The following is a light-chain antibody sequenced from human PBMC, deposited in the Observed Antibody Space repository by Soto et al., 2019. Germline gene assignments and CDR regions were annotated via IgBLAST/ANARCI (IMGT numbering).Light chain of an antibody. Sequence: QSVLTQPHSASGTPGHRVTISCSGSSSNIGSNYVYWYQQLPGTAPKLLISRNNQRPAGVPDRFSGSKSGTSASLAISGLRSEDEADYYCAAWDDSLSGPVFGGGTKLTVL. V-gene: IGLV1-47*01. CDR3: AAWDDSLSGPV. CDR1: SSNIGSNY. J-gene: IGLJ2*01. CDR2: RNN.